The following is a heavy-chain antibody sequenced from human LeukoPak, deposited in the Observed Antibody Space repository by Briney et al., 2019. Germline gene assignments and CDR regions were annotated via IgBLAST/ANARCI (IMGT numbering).Heavy chain of an antibody. Sequence: GWSLRMSCAASGFTVSSCYRTWLREAPGNGLQRVSVLYSGGSTYYADSVKGRVAISRDNSQNTVFLQMNSVRVEDTAVYYCARSYSNHLFGMDVWGQGTAVTVSS. J-gene: IGHJ6*02. CDR3: ARSYSNHLFGMDV. D-gene: IGHD4-11*01. V-gene: IGHV3-66*01. CDR1: GFTVSSCY. CDR2: LYSGGST.